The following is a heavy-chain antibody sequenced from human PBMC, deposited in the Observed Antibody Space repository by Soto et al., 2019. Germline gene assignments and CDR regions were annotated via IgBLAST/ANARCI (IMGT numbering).Heavy chain of an antibody. CDR2: ISAYNGNT. V-gene: IGHV1-18*01. CDR3: AIYYDFWSGPTTYYYMDV. J-gene: IGHJ6*03. D-gene: IGHD3-3*01. CDR1: GYTFTSYG. Sequence: SVKVSCKASGYTFTSYGISWVRQAPGQGLEWMGWISAYNGNTNYAQKLQGRVTMTTDTSTSTAYMELRSLRSDDTAVYYCAIYYDFWSGPTTYYYMDVRGKGTTVTVSS.